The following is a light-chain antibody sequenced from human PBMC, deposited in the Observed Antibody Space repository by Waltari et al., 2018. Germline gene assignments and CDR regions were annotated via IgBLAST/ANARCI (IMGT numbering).Light chain of an antibody. CDR1: QSILYTSNDKNY. V-gene: IGKV4-1*01. J-gene: IGKJ5*01. CDR2: WAS. Sequence: IVMTQSPDSLLVSLGERATISCNSSQSILYTSNDKNYLAWYQQKAGQPPRLLVHWASIRESGVPDRFRGSGSGTDFTLTISNLQPEDVAFYWCQQYFNSPIAFGQGTRLEIK. CDR3: QQYFNSPIA.